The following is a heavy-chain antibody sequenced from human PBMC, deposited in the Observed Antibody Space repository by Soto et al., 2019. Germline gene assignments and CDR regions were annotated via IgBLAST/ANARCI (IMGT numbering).Heavy chain of an antibody. V-gene: IGHV4-59*01. CDR2: IYYSGST. J-gene: IGHJ4*02. Sequence: SEPLSLTCTVSGGSISSYYWSWIRQPPGKGLEWIGYIYYSGSTNYNPSLKSRVTISVDTSKNQFSLKLSSVTAADTAVYYCARATGSGSYYNDWGQGTLVTVSS. CDR1: GGSISSYY. D-gene: IGHD3-10*01. CDR3: ARATGSGSYYND.